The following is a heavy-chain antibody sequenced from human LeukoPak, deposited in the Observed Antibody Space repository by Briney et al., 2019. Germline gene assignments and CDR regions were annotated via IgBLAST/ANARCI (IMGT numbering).Heavy chain of an antibody. V-gene: IGHV4-59*01. CDR1: GGSIISYY. CDR3: AGGPRYYDSSAHYRFDY. Sequence: SSETLSLTCTVSGGSIISYYWSWIRQPPGKGLEWIGYIYYSGSTNYNPSLKSRVTISVDTSKNQFSLKLSSVTAADTAVYYCAGGPRYYDSSAHYRFDYWGQGTLVTVSS. J-gene: IGHJ4*02. D-gene: IGHD3-22*01. CDR2: IYYSGST.